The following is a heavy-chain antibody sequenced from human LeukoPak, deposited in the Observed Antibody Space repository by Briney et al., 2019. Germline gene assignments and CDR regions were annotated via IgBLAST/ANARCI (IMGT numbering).Heavy chain of an antibody. D-gene: IGHD3-22*01. CDR2: ISGSGGST. V-gene: IGHV3-23*01. CDR1: GFTFSGYA. CDR3: AKQSGSSGYYNYFDY. Sequence: GGSLRLSCAASGFTFSGYALSWVRQAPGKGLEWVSGISGSGGSTYYADSVKGRFTISRDNSENTLYLQMNSLRAEDTAVYYCAKQSGSSGYYNYFDYWGQGTLVTVSS. J-gene: IGHJ4*02.